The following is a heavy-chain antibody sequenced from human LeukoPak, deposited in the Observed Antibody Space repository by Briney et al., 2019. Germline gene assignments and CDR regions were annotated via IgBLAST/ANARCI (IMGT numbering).Heavy chain of an antibody. CDR3: ARVLITIFGVVTPEIDY. J-gene: IGHJ4*02. Sequence: ASVKVSCKASGYTFTSYDINWVRQATGQGLEWMGWMNPNSGNTGYAQKFQGRVTMTRNTSISTAYMELSSLRSEDTAVYYCARVLITIFGVVTPEIDYWGQGTLVTVSS. V-gene: IGHV1-8*01. CDR2: MNPNSGNT. CDR1: GYTFTSYD. D-gene: IGHD3-3*01.